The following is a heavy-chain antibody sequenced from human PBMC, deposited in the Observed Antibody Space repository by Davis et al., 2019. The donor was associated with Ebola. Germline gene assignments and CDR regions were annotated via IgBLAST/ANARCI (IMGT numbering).Heavy chain of an antibody. CDR3: ARTSIVGTTTTASDI. Sequence: AASVNVSCKASGYSFTSPGVTWVRQAPGQGLQWMGRISPHNGNTNYAQKVQGRVTMTTDTSTGTAYLDLRSLRSDDTAVYFCARTSIVGTTTTASDIWGQGTLVTVSS. CDR1: GYSFTSPG. D-gene: IGHD1-26*01. J-gene: IGHJ3*02. CDR2: ISPHNGNT. V-gene: IGHV1-18*04.